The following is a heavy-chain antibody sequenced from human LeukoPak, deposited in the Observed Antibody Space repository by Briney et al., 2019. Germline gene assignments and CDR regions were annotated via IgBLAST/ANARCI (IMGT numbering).Heavy chain of an antibody. V-gene: IGHV1-2*02. CDR1: GHTFTGYY. Sequence: GASVKVSCKASGHTFTGYYMHWVRQAPGQGLEWMGWINPNSGGTNYAQKFQGRVTMTRDTSISTAYMELSRLRSDDTAVYYCARVFRYCSGGSCYWFDPWGQGTLVTVSS. D-gene: IGHD2-15*01. J-gene: IGHJ5*02. CDR3: ARVFRYCSGGSCYWFDP. CDR2: INPNSGGT.